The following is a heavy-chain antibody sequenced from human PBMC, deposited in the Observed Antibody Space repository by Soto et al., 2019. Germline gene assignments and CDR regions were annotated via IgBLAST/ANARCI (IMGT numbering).Heavy chain of an antibody. CDR2: IYWNDDK. V-gene: IGHV2-5*01. D-gene: IGHD3-16*01. CDR3: AHSSWGAAPDY. J-gene: IGHJ4*02. CDR1: GFPLSARGVG. Sequence: QITLKESGPTLVKPTETLTLTCTVSGFPLSARGVGVGWIRQPPGKALEWLAVIYWNDDKRYSPSLKSRLTITKDTSKNQVVVTMTNTDPVDTAKSCGAHSSWGAAPDYWGQGTLVTVSS.